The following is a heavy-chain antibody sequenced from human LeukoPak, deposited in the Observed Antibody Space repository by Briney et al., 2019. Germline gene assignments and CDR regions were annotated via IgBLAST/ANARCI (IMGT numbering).Heavy chain of an antibody. Sequence: PGVSLRLSSAPSGFTFSSYAMSWVRQALGKGLEWVSAISSIGGSTYYADSVKGRFTISRDNSKNTLYLQMNSLRAEDTAVYYCAKDHRGGTAMVKADYWGQGTLVTVSS. J-gene: IGHJ4*02. D-gene: IGHD5-18*01. V-gene: IGHV3-23*01. CDR2: ISSIGGST. CDR3: AKDHRGGTAMVKADY. CDR1: GFTFSSYA.